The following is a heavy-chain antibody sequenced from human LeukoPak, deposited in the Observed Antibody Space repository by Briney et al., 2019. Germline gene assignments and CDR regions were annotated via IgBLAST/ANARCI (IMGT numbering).Heavy chain of an antibody. J-gene: IGHJ6*02. CDR3: ARGGFVVVVAATQYYYYGMDV. Sequence: EASVKVSCKASGYTFTNYYIHWVRQAPGQGLEWMGIINPSGGSTSYAQKFQGRVTMTRDTSTSTVYMELSSLRSEDTAVYYCARGGFVVVVAATQYYYYGMDVWGQGTTVTVSS. V-gene: IGHV1-46*01. CDR1: GYTFTNYY. D-gene: IGHD2-15*01. CDR2: INPSGGST.